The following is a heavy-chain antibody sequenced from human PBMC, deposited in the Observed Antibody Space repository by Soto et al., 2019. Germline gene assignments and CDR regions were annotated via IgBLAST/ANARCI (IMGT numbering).Heavy chain of an antibody. V-gene: IGHV1-24*01. J-gene: IGHJ4*02. CDR3: ATEISSYYYDSSGYLPPFFDY. D-gene: IGHD3-22*01. CDR2: FDPEDGET. Sequence: ASVKVSCKGAGGTFSSYTISWVRQAPGKGLEWMGGFDPEDGETIYAQKFQGRVTMTEDTSTDTAYMELSSLRSEDTAVYYCATEISSYYYDSSGYLPPFFDYWGQGTLVTVSS. CDR1: GGTFSSYT.